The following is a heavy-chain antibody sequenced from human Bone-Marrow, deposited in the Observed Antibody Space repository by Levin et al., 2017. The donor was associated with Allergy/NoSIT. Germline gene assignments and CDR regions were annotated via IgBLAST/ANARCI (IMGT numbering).Heavy chain of an antibody. J-gene: IGHJ4*02. CDR1: GFTFSSYA. V-gene: IGHV3-23*01. CDR3: AKDISSSWSTADLDY. D-gene: IGHD6-6*01. CDR2: IRGSGVGT. Sequence: GESLKISCAASGFTFSSYAMSWVRQAPGKGLEWVSGIRGSGVGTYYADSVKGRFTISRDNSKNTLYLQMKSLRAEDTAVYYCAKDISSSWSTADLDYWGQGTQVTVSS.